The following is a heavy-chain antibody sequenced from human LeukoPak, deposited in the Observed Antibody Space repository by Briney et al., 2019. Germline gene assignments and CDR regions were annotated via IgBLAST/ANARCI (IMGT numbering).Heavy chain of an antibody. D-gene: IGHD1-1*01. J-gene: IGHJ3*02. CDR1: GFTFSDHY. V-gene: IGHV3-72*01. CDR3: ARAAPGTADAFDI. Sequence: GGSLRLSCAASGFTFSDHYMDWVRQAPGKGLELVGRTRNKANSYTTEYAASVKGRFTISRDDSKNSLYLQMNSLKTEDTAVYYCARAAPGTADAFDIWGQGTMVTVSS. CDR2: TRNKANSYTT.